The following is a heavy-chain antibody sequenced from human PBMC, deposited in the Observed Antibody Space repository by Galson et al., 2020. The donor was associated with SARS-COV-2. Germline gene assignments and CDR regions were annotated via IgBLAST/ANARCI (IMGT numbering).Heavy chain of an antibody. J-gene: IGHJ5*02. CDR2: FDPEDGET. Sequence: ASVKVSCKVSGYTLTELSMHWVRQAPGKGLEWMGGFDPEDGETIYVQKFQGRVTMTEDTSTDTAYMELSSLRSEDTAVYYCAPWYYYGSGSTYWFDPWGQGTLVTVSS. CDR1: GYTLTELS. D-gene: IGHD3-10*01. CDR3: APWYYYGSGSTYWFDP. V-gene: IGHV1-24*01.